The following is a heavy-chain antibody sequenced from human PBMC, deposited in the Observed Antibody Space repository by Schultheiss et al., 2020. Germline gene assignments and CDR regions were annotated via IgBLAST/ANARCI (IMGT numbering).Heavy chain of an antibody. CDR3: AKTPSYGWSPFDY. Sequence: SETLSLTCTVSGGSISSYYWGWIRQPPGKGLEWIGSIYYSGSTYYNPSLKSRVTISVDKSNNQFSLKLSPVTAADTAVYYCAKTPSYGWSPFDYWGQGTLVTVSS. CDR2: IYYSGST. D-gene: IGHD2-15*01. CDR1: GGSISSYY. V-gene: IGHV4-39*07. J-gene: IGHJ4*02.